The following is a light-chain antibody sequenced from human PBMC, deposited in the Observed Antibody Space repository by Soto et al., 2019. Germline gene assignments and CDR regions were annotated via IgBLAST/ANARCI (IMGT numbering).Light chain of an antibody. J-gene: IGKJ1*01. V-gene: IGKV3-20*01. CDR2: GTS. CDR3: HQYDTIVQT. CDR1: QSVSTY. Sequence: EIVLIQSPASLSLSAGERATLSCRASQSVSTYLAWYQHKAGQAPRLLIYGTSSRATGIPDRFSGSGSGTDFSLTISRLEPEDFAVYYCHQYDTIVQTFGQGTKVDIK.